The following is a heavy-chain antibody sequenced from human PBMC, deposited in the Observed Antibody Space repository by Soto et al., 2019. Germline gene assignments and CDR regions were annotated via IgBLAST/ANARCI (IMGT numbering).Heavy chain of an antibody. Sequence: QVQLVQSGAEVKKPGSSVKVSCKASGGTFSSLGINWVRLAPGQGLEWMGEIIPIFGTANYAQKFQGRVTITADESTSTAYMELSSLRSEDTAVYYCARDGGRHSGGIDYWGQGTLVTVSS. J-gene: IGHJ4*02. CDR1: GGTFSSLG. CDR2: IIPIFGTA. V-gene: IGHV1-69*01. CDR3: ARDGGRHSGGIDY. D-gene: IGHD1-26*01.